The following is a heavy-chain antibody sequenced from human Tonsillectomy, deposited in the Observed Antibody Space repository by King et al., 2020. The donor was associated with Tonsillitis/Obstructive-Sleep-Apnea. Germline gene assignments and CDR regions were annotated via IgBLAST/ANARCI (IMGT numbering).Heavy chain of an antibody. D-gene: IGHD6-13*01. V-gene: IGHV3-9*01. CDR2: ISWKSGSV. CDR3: AKDLIIAVTGTPGDAFDL. Sequence: VQLVESGGGLVQPGRSLRLSCVASGFTFEDYAMYWVRQAPGKGLEWVSGISWKSGSVAYADSVKGRFTISRDNAKSSLYLQMNSLRTEDTALYYCAKDLIIAVTGTPGDAFDLWGQGTMVTVSS. J-gene: IGHJ3*01. CDR1: GFTFEDYA.